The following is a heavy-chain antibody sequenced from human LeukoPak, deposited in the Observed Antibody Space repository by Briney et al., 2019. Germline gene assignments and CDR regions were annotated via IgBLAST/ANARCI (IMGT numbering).Heavy chain of an antibody. CDR3: AREKVRQSGMDV. Sequence: ASVKVSCKASGYTFTAYYMHWVRQAPGQGLEWKGRINPNSGGSNYAQKFQGRVTMTRDTSISTAYMELSRLRSDDTAVYYCAREKVRQSGMDVWGQGTTVTVSS. J-gene: IGHJ6*02. CDR1: GYTFTAYY. D-gene: IGHD1-1*01. V-gene: IGHV1-2*06. CDR2: INPNSGGS.